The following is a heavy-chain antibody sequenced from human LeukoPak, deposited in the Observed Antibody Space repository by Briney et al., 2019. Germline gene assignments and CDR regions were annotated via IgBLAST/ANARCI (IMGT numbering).Heavy chain of an antibody. D-gene: IGHD5-24*01. J-gene: IGHJ4*02. CDR2: ISSSSRYI. CDR3: ASRRDGYNHLDY. V-gene: IGHV3-21*01. Sequence: PGGSLRLSCAASGFTFSSYEMNWVRQAPGKGLEWVSSISSSSRYIYYADSLKGRFTISRDNAKNSLYLQMNSLIADDTSVYYCASRRDGYNHLDYWGQGTLVTVSS. CDR1: GFTFSSYE.